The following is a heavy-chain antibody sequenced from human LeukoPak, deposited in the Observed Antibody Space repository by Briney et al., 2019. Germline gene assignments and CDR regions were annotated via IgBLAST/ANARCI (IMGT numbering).Heavy chain of an antibody. V-gene: IGHV1-69*13. CDR1: GGTFSSYA. CDR2: TIPIFGTA. J-gene: IGHJ3*02. D-gene: IGHD2-8*01. Sequence: SVKVSCKASGGTFSSYAISWVRQAPGQGLEWMGGTIPIFGTANYAQKFQGRVTITADESTSTAYMELSSLRSEDTAVYHCARSGYCTNGVCYKVRDAFDIWGQGTMVTVSS. CDR3: ARSGYCTNGVCYKVRDAFDI.